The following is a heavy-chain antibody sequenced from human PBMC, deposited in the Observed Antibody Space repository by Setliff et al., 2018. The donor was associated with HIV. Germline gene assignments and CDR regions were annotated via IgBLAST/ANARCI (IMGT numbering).Heavy chain of an antibody. V-gene: IGHV3-11*04. CDR2: ITATGTTV. CDR1: GFTFSDYY. D-gene: IGHD6-13*01. CDR3: AKGPGYSSSWYYFNY. J-gene: IGHJ4*02. Sequence: GGSLRLSCAASGFTFSDYYMSWVRQSPGEGLEWLAYITATGTTVSYADSVRGRFIISRDSFNNVLFLQMNSLRAEDTAVYYCAKGPGYSSSWYYFNYWGQGTLVTVSS.